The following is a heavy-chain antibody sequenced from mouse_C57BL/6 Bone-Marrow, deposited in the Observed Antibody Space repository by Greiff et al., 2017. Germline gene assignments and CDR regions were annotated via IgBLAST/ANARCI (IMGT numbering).Heavy chain of an antibody. J-gene: IGHJ3*01. D-gene: IGHD2-4*01. CDR1: GYTFTSYW. CDR3: ARGYDDDAWFAY. CDR2: IDPSDSYT. Sequence: VQLQQPGAELVMPGASVKLSCKASGYTFTSYWMHWVKQRPGQGLEWIGEIDPSDSYTNYNQKFKGKSTLTADKSSSTAYMQLRSLTSEDSAVXYCARGYDDDAWFAYWGQGTLVTVSA. V-gene: IGHV1-69*01.